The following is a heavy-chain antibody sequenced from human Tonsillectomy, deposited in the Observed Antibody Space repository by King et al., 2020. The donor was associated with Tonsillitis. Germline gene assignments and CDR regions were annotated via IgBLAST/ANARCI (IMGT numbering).Heavy chain of an antibody. CDR3: ARLPYGGTSGPDFDH. J-gene: IGHJ4*02. CDR2: VYPGDSDT. V-gene: IGHV5-51*01. CDR1: GYSFTSYW. D-gene: IGHD4-23*01. Sequence: DVQLVESGAEVIKVGESLKISCKGSGYSFTSYWIAWVRQMPGRGLEWMGIVYPGDSDTRYSPSFEGQVTLSADMSITTAYLQWSSLRASDTAMYYCARLPYGGTSGPDFDHWGQGTLVTVSS.